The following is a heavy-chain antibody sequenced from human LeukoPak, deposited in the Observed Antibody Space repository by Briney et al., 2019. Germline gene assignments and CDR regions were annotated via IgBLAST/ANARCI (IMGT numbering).Heavy chain of an antibody. V-gene: IGHV4-39*01. CDR2: IYYSGST. CDR3: ARRTITIFGVVIEHSEYYFDY. CDR1: GGSISSSSYY. J-gene: IGHJ4*02. Sequence: PSETLSLTCTVSGGSISSSSYYWGWLRPPPGKGLEGIGSIYYSGSTYYNPSLKSRVTISVDTSKNQFSLKLSSVTAADTAVYYCARRTITIFGVVIEHSEYYFDYWGQGTLVTVSS. D-gene: IGHD3-3*01.